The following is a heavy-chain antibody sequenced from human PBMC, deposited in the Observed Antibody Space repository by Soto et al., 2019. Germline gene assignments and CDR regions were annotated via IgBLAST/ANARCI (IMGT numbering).Heavy chain of an antibody. D-gene: IGHD1-26*01. CDR1: GGSIYTGGFY. V-gene: IGHV4-31*03. Sequence: SDTLSLTCTVSGGSIYTGGFYWSCIRQLPGKGLAWLGCIYYTGSTQYTPSLKSRLTISTDTSDNQFSLRLTSVTAADTAVYYCATSLVTSRTRVDYWGQGTRVTVSS. CDR2: IYYTGST. J-gene: IGHJ4*02. CDR3: ATSLVTSRTRVDY.